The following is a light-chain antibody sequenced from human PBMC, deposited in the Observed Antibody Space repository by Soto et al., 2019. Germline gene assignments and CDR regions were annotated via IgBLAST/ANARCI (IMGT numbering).Light chain of an antibody. V-gene: IGLV2-14*01. CDR2: EVS. Sequence: QSVLTQPASVSGSPGQSITISCTGTRSDVGGYNYVSWYQQHPGKAPKLMIFEVSNRPSGVSNRFSGSKSGTTASLTISGLQADDEADYYCSSYTTSSSLVFGGGTKLTVL. J-gene: IGLJ2*01. CDR1: RSDVGGYNY. CDR3: SSYTTSSSLV.